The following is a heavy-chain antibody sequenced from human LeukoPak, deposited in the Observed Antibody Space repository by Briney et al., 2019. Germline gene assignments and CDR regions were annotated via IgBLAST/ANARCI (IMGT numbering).Heavy chain of an antibody. J-gene: IGHJ4*02. CDR1: GGTFSSYA. CDR3: ARETYGSGSYPDY. D-gene: IGHD3-10*01. Sequence: SVKDSFKAPGGTFSSYAISWVRQAPGQGLEWMGGIIPIFGTANYAQKFQGRVTITADKSTSTAYMELSSLRSEDTAVYYCARETYGSGSYPDYWGQGTLVTVSS. V-gene: IGHV1-69*06. CDR2: IIPIFGTA.